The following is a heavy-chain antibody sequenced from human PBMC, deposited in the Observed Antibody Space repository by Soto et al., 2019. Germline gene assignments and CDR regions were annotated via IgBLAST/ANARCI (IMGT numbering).Heavy chain of an antibody. Sequence: ASVKVSCKASGYTFTSYDINWVRQATGQGLEWMGWMNPNSGNTGYAQKFQGRVTMTRNTSISTAYMELSSLRSEDTAVYYCARGRNDYDFWSGYYRGSNWFDPWGQGTLVTVS. J-gene: IGHJ5*02. CDR3: ARGRNDYDFWSGYYRGSNWFDP. CDR2: MNPNSGNT. V-gene: IGHV1-8*01. CDR1: GYTFTSYD. D-gene: IGHD3-3*01.